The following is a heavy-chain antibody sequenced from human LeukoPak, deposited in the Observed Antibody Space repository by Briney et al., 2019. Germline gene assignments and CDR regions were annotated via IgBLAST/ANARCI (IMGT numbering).Heavy chain of an antibody. V-gene: IGHV3-73*01. CDR2: IRSKANSYAT. CDR1: GFTFSGSA. Sequence: GGSLRLSSAASGFTFSGSAMHWVRHASGKRREWVGRIRSKANSYATAYAASVKGRFTISRDDSKITAYLQMNSLSAEDTAVYYCARDFHVRLYDIGGYSYWGQGTLVTVSS. CDR3: ARDFHVRLYDIGGYSY. J-gene: IGHJ4*02. D-gene: IGHD3-22*01.